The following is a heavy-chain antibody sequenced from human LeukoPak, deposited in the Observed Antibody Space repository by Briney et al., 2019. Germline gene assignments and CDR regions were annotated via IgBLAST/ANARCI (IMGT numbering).Heavy chain of an antibody. Sequence: GASVKVSCTASGYTFTGYYMHWVRQAPGQGLEWMGRINPNSGGTNYAQKFQGRVTMTRDTSISTAYMELSRLRSDDTAVYYCARGAAAGTGFDYWGQGTLVTVSS. CDR2: INPNSGGT. V-gene: IGHV1-2*06. J-gene: IGHJ4*02. D-gene: IGHD6-13*01. CDR1: GYTFTGYY. CDR3: ARGAAAGTGFDY.